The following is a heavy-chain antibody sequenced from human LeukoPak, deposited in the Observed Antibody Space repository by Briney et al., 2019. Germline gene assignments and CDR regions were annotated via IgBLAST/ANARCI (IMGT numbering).Heavy chain of an antibody. Sequence: ASVTVSCKASGYTFPNYGITWVRQAPGQGVEWVGWISTHNGDTNYAQNLQDRVTMTTDTSTSTAYMELRSLRSDDTAVYYCARGRGSTSRYWGQGTLVTVSS. J-gene: IGHJ4*02. CDR3: ARGRGSTSRY. D-gene: IGHD1-26*01. CDR1: GYTFPNYG. V-gene: IGHV1-18*01. CDR2: ISTHNGDT.